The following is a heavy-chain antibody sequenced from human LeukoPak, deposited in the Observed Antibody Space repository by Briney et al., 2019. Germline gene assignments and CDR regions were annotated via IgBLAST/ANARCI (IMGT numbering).Heavy chain of an antibody. CDR2: IKSDGRT. CDR1: GFTRSSYW. D-gene: IGHD3-22*01. Sequence: GGSLRLSCAASGFTRSSYWMHWVRPAPGKGLVWVSRIKSDGRTNYADSVKGRFTISRDNAKNTVSLQMNSLRAEDTGVYYCARAPSEIGGYYPEYFRHWGQGTLVIVSS. CDR3: ARAPSEIGGYYPEYFRH. V-gene: IGHV3-74*01. J-gene: IGHJ1*01.